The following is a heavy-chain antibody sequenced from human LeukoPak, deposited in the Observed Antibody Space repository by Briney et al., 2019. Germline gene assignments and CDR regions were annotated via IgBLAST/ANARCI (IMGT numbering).Heavy chain of an antibody. CDR1: GYTFTSYG. CDR3: ARNTHKLYSSSWYGGPFDY. D-gene: IGHD6-13*01. Sequence: VASVKVSCKASGYTFTSYGISWVRQAPGQGLEWMGWISAYNGNTNYAQKLQGRVTMTTDTSTSTAYMELSSLRSEDTAVYYCARNTHKLYSSSWYGGPFDYWGQGTLVTVSS. J-gene: IGHJ4*02. CDR2: ISAYNGNT. V-gene: IGHV1-18*01.